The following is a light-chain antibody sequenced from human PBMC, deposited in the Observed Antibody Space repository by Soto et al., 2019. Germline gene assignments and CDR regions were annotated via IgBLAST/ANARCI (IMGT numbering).Light chain of an antibody. J-gene: IGLJ2*01. CDR1: SSDVGGYNY. V-gene: IGLV2-8*01. Sequence: QSVLTQPPSASGSPGQSVTISCTGTSSDVGGYNYVSWYQQHPGKAPKLMIYEVSKRPSGVPDRFSGSKSGNTASLTVSGLQAEDEADYYCSSYAGSNNIVFGGGTHLTGL. CDR2: EVS. CDR3: SSYAGSNNIV.